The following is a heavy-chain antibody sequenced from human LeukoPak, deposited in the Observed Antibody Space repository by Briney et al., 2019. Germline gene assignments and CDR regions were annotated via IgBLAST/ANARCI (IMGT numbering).Heavy chain of an antibody. CDR1: GYAFNIYD. D-gene: IGHD4-17*01. J-gene: IGHJ4*02. CDR2: INPSGGST. V-gene: IGHV1-46*02. CDR3: ARDEWDDYGDYVFDY. Sequence: ASVKVSCKASGYAFNIYDINWVRQATGQGLEWMGIINPSGGSTSYAQKFQGRVTMTRDTSTSTVYMELSSLRSEDTAVYYCARDEWDDYGDYVFDYWGQGTLVTVSS.